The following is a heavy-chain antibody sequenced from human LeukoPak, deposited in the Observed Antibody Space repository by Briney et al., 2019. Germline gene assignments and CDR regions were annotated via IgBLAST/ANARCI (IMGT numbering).Heavy chain of an antibody. CDR2: IKEDGSEK. D-gene: IGHD6-19*01. V-gene: IGHV3-7*01. CDR1: GFTFSNYW. J-gene: IGHJ4*02. Sequence: GGSLRLSCAASGFTFSNYWMTWIRQAPGKGLEWVANIKEDGSEKYYVDSVKGRFTISRDNAKNSLDLQMNSLRVEDTAVYYCARERVRYSSVPLDYWGQGTLVTVSS. CDR3: ARERVRYSSVPLDY.